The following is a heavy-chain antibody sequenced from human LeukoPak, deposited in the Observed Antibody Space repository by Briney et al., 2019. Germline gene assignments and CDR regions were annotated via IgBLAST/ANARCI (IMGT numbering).Heavy chain of an antibody. V-gene: IGHV4-59*12. CDR2: IYYSGST. CDR1: GGSISSYY. J-gene: IGHJ5*02. D-gene: IGHD3-10*01. Sequence: SETLSLTCTVSGGSISSYYWSWIRQPPGKGLEWIGYIYYSGSTNYNPSLKSRVTMSVDTSKNQFSLKLSSVTAADTAVYYCAREKFEGYYYGSGNFNWFDPWGQGTLATVSS. CDR3: AREKFEGYYYGSGNFNWFDP.